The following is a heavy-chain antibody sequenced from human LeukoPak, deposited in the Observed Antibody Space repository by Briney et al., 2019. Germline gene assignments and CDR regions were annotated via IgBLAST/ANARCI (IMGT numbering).Heavy chain of an antibody. J-gene: IGHJ4*02. D-gene: IGHD6-13*01. CDR1: GFTFSSYD. CDR2: IGTAGDT. Sequence: PGGSLRLSCAASGFTFSSYDMHWVRQATGKGLEWVSAIGTAGDTYYPGSVKGRFTISRENAKNPLYLQMNSLRAGDTAVYYCARAAAGTVFDYWGQGTLVTVSS. V-gene: IGHV3-13*01. CDR3: ARAAAGTVFDY.